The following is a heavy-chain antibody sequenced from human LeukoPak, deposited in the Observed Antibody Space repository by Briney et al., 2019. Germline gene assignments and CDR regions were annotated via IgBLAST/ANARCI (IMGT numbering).Heavy chain of an antibody. CDR3: ARDQEGFDY. J-gene: IGHJ4*02. CDR1: GYTFTNNY. V-gene: IGHV1-46*01. Sequence: ASVKVSRKASGYTFTNNYLHWVRQAPGQGLEWMGMIYPRDGSTSYAQNFQGRVTVTRDTSTTTVHMELRGLRSEDTAVYYCARDQEGFDYWGQGTVVTVSS. CDR2: IYPRDGST.